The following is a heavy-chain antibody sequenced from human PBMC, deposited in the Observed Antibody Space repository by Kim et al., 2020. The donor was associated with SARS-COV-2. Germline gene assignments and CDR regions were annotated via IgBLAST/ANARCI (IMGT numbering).Heavy chain of an antibody. CDR3: ASIPEAYYDILTGYYYYGMDV. D-gene: IGHD3-9*01. J-gene: IGHJ6*02. V-gene: IGHV3-74*01. Sequence: GGSLRLSCAASGFTFSSYWMHWVRQAPGKGLVWVSRINSDGSSTSYADSVKGRFTISRDNAKNTLYLQMNSLRAEDTAVYYCASIPEAYYDILTGYYYYGMDVWGQGTTVTVSS. CDR2: INSDGSST. CDR1: GFTFSSYW.